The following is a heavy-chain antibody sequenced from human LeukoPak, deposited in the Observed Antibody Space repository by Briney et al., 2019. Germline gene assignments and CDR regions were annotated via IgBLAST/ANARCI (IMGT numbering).Heavy chain of an antibody. CDR1: GYSISSGYY. CDR3: AREMGASTYYL. D-gene: IGHD3-16*01. CDR2: IYHSGST. J-gene: IGHJ5*02. Sequence: SETLSLTCTVSGYSISSGYYWGWIRQPPGKGLEWIGSIYHSGSTYYNPSLKSRVTISVDTSKNQFSLKLSSVTAADTAVYYCAREMGASTYYLWGQGTLVTVSS. V-gene: IGHV4-38-2*02.